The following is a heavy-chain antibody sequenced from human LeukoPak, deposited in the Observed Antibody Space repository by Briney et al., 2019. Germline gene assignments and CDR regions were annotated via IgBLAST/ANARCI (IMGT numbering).Heavy chain of an antibody. CDR3: ARHSGSYFYNWFDP. V-gene: IGHV4-34*01. Sequence: SETLSLTCAVYGGSFSGYYWSWIRQPPGKGLEWIGEINHSGSTNYNPSLKSRVTISVDTSKNQFSLKLSSVTAADTAVYYCARHSGSYFYNWFDPWGQGTLVTVSS. J-gene: IGHJ5*02. CDR1: GGSFSGYY. D-gene: IGHD1-26*01. CDR2: INHSGST.